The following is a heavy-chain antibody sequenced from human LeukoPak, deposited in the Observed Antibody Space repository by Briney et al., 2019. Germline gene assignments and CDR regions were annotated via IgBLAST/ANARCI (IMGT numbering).Heavy chain of an antibody. V-gene: IGHV3-64D*09. Sequence: GGSLRLSCSASGFTFSSYAMHWVRQAPGKGLEYVSAISSNGGSTYYADSVKGRFTISRDNSKNTLYLQMSSLRAKDTAVYYCVKDYSSSWYYFDYWGQGTLVTVSS. CDR3: VKDYSSSWYYFDY. CDR1: GFTFSSYA. J-gene: IGHJ4*02. D-gene: IGHD6-13*01. CDR2: ISSNGGST.